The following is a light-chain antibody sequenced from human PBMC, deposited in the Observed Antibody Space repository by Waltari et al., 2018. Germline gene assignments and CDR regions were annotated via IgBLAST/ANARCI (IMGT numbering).Light chain of an antibody. CDR1: QRINSN. CDR3: QQYDNWPPV. CDR2: GAS. J-gene: IGKJ5*01. V-gene: IGKV3-15*01. Sequence: EIMMTQSPATLSVSPGERATLSCRASQRINSNVAWYQQKPGHTPRLLIYGASTRATGISARFSGSGSGTEFTLTIRSLQSEDVALYSCQQYDNWPPVFGQGTRLEIK.